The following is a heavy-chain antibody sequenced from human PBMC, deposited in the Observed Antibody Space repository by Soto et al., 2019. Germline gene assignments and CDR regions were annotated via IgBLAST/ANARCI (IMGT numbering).Heavy chain of an antibody. CDR1: DASINSGGYY. CDR3: ARGLIVMLAGIEELINSHFDS. Sequence: NPSETLSLTCTVSDASINSGGYYWSWIRQHPGKGLEWIGFIYYSGTTYYNPSLKSRVTTSVDTSKNQFSLRLSSVTAADTAVYYCARGLIVMLAGIEELINSHFDSWGQGTLVTVSS. V-gene: IGHV4-31*03. J-gene: IGHJ4*02. CDR2: IYYSGTT. D-gene: IGHD2-21*02.